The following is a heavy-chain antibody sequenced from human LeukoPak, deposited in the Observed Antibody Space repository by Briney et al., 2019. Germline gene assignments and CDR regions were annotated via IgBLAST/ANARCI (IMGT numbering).Heavy chain of an antibody. CDR1: GLTLSQSS. D-gene: IGHD3-9*01. V-gene: IGHV3-21*01. J-gene: IGHJ4*02. Sequence: PGGSLRLSCVASGLTLSQSSLNWVRQAPGKGLEWVSFISGSSGRIYYADSLKGRLTISRDNAKESVYLQMNSLRAEDTAVYYCVRIANYDILTGSVWGQGTLVTVSS. CDR3: VRIANYDILTGSV. CDR2: ISGSSGRI.